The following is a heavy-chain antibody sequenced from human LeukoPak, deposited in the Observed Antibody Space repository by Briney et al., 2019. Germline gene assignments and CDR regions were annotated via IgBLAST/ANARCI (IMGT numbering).Heavy chain of an antibody. Sequence: SETLSLTCTVSGGSISNHYWSWIRQSPGKGLEWIGNIYSSGSTNHSPSLRGRVTISVDTSKNQFSLKLSSVTAADTAVYYCARGGAAARLQYYNYYYMDVWGKGIMVTASS. CDR2: IYSSGST. V-gene: IGHV4-59*11. CDR3: ARGGAAARLQYYNYYYMDV. J-gene: IGHJ6*03. D-gene: IGHD4-11*01. CDR1: GGSISNHY.